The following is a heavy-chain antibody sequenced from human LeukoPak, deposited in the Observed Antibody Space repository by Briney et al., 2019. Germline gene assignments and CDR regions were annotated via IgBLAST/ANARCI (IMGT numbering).Heavy chain of an antibody. Sequence: GGSLRLSCAASGFTFSSYGMHWVRQAPGKGLEWVAVISYDGSNKYYADSVKGRFTISRDNSKNTLYLQMNSLRAEDTAVYYCAKDTYYYGSGSYYPFDYWGQGTLVTVSS. D-gene: IGHD3-10*01. CDR3: AKDTYYYGSGSYYPFDY. CDR2: ISYDGSNK. J-gene: IGHJ4*02. V-gene: IGHV3-30*18. CDR1: GFTFSSYG.